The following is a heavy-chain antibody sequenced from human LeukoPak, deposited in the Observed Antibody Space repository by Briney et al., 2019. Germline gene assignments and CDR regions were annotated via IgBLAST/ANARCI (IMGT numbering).Heavy chain of an antibody. J-gene: IGHJ4*02. CDR1: GGSISSSSHF. CDR2: IYYSGNT. D-gene: IGHD2-15*01. V-gene: IGHV4-39*01. Sequence: PSETLSLTXTVSGGSISSSSHFWTWIRQPPGKGLEWIGSIYYSGNTYYNSSLKSRVTISVDTSKNQFSLKLSSVTAADTAVYYCARHENIVVVVAATGFDNWGQGTLVTVSS. CDR3: ARHENIVVVVAATGFDN.